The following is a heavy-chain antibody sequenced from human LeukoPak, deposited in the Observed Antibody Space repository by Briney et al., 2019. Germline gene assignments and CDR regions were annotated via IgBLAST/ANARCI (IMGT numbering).Heavy chain of an antibody. CDR1: GFTFSGYP. V-gene: IGHV3-30-3*01. Sequence: GGSLRLSCAASGFTFSGYPIHWVRQAPGKGLEWVAVISYDGSNKYYADSVKGRFTISRDNSKNTLYLQMNSLRAEDTAVYYCARVHFGELLSPADYWGQGTLVTVSS. CDR3: ARVHFGELLSPADY. D-gene: IGHD3-10*01. J-gene: IGHJ4*02. CDR2: ISYDGSNK.